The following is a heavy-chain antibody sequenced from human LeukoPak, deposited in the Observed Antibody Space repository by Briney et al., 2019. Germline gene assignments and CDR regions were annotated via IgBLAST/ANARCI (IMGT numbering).Heavy chain of an antibody. D-gene: IGHD3-22*01. CDR2: IYYSGST. Sequence: SETLSLTCAVSGGSISGYYWSWIRQSPDKGLEWIGYIYYSGSTNYNPSLQSRVTISVDTSKNQFSLKISSLTAADTAVYYCARVAIPYDISPYYDGYMDVGGKGTTVTASS. J-gene: IGHJ6*03. V-gene: IGHV4-59*01. CDR3: ARVAIPYDISPYYDGYMDV. CDR1: GGSISGYY.